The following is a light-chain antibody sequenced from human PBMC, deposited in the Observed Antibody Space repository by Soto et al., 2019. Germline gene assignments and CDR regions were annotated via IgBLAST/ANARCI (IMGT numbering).Light chain of an antibody. CDR3: SSYAGSNNLNVV. CDR1: TSNIGNNY. CDR2: DDN. Sequence: QSVLTQPPSVSAAPGQKVTISCSGSTSNIGNNYVSWYQQLPGTAPKLLIYDDNKRPSGIPDRFSGSKSGNTASLTVSGLQAEDEADYYCSSYAGSNNLNVVFGGGTKLTVL. J-gene: IGLJ2*01. V-gene: IGLV1-51*01.